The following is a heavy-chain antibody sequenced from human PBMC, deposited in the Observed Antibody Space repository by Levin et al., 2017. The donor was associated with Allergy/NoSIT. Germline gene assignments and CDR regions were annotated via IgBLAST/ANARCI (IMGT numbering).Heavy chain of an antibody. CDR2: ISYDGSNK. D-gene: IGHD2-15*01. CDR3: AKDIGYCSGGSCYGFDY. Sequence: LSLTCAASGFTFSSSGMHWVRQAPGKGLEWVAVISYDGSNKYYADSVKGRFTISRDNSKNTLYLQMNSLRAEDTAVYYCAKDIGYCSGGSCYGFDYWGQGTLVTVSS. CDR1: GFTFSSSG. J-gene: IGHJ4*02. V-gene: IGHV3-30*18.